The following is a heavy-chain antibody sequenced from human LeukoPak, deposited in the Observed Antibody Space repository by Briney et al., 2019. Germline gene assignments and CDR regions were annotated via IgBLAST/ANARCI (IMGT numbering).Heavy chain of an antibody. Sequence: PGRSLRLSCAASGFTFSSYGMHWVRQAPGKGLEWVAVIWYDGSNKYYADSVKGRFTISRDNSKNTLYLQMNSLRAEDTAVYYCASMVRGAPKSYYYYGMDVWGQGTTVTVSS. V-gene: IGHV3-33*01. CDR2: IWYDGSNK. CDR1: GFTFSSYG. D-gene: IGHD3-10*01. J-gene: IGHJ6*02. CDR3: ASMVRGAPKSYYYYGMDV.